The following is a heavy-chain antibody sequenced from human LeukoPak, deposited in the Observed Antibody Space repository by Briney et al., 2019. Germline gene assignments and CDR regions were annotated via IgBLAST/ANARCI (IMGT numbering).Heavy chain of an antibody. CDR1: GYTFTNYY. D-gene: IGHD3-22*01. CDR2: ITPSSGST. V-gene: IGHV1-46*01. Sequence: ASVKVSCKASGYTFTNYYIHWVRQAPGQGLEWMAIITPSSGSTIYAQKFQGRVTMTRDTSTTTVYMELSSLRSEDTAVYYCARATYDSSGYADAFDIWGQGTMVTVSS. J-gene: IGHJ3*02. CDR3: ARATYDSSGYADAFDI.